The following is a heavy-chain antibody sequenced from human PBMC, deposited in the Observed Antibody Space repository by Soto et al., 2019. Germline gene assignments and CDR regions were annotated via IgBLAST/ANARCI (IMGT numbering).Heavy chain of an antibody. CDR2: MNPNSGNT. J-gene: IGHJ5*01. Sequence: QVQLVQSGAEVKTPGASVKVSCKASGYTFATYDINWVRQAPGQGLEWMGWMNPNSGNTGYAQKFQGRLTMTGDTALSIAHMELSSLRKEATDVYYCARGDGSIFNGLDSWGQGTLVTVSA. V-gene: IGHV1-8*01. D-gene: IGHD5-12*01. CDR3: ARGDGSIFNGLDS. CDR1: GYTFATYD.